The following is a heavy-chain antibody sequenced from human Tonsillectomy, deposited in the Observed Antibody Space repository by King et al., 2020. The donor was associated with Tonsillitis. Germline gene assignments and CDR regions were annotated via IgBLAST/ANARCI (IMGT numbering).Heavy chain of an antibody. CDR2: ISYDENNK. CDR1: GFIFNSYG. Sequence: VQLVESGGGVVQPGRSLRLSCAASGFIFNSYGMHWVRQAPGKGLEWGAVISYDENNKYYADSVKGRFTISRDNSKNTLYLQMNSLRVEDTAVYYCAKIIGHEVPLAIGNWGQGTLVTVSS. D-gene: IGHD2-21*01. CDR3: AKIIGHEVPLAIGN. V-gene: IGHV3-30*18. J-gene: IGHJ4*02.